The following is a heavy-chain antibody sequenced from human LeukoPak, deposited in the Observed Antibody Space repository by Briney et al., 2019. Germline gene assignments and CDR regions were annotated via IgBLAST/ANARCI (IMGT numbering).Heavy chain of an antibody. V-gene: IGHV4-39*01. CDR1: GGSISSRSYY. CDR2: IYYSEST. Sequence: SETLSLTCTVSGGSISSRSYYWGWIRQPPGKGLEWIGSIYYSESTYYNPSLKSRVTISVDTSKNQFSLNLSSVTAADTAVYYCARLYYDSSGYYQICYFDYWGQGTLVTVSS. CDR3: ARLYYDSSGYYQICYFDY. D-gene: IGHD3-22*01. J-gene: IGHJ4*03.